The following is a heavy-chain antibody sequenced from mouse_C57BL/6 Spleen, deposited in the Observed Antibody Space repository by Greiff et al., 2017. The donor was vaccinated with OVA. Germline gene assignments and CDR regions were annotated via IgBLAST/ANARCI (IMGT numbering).Heavy chain of an antibody. V-gene: IGHV3-6*01. D-gene: IGHD1-1*01. J-gene: IGHJ3*01. CDR2: ISYDGSN. Sequence: EVQLQQSGPGLVKPSQSLSLTCSVTGYSITSGYYWNWIRQFPGNKLEWMGYISYDGSNNYNPSLKNRISITRDTSKNQFFLKLNSVTTEDTATYYCAREGLYYGREAYWGQGTLVTVSA. CDR3: AREGLYYGREAY. CDR1: GYSITSGYY.